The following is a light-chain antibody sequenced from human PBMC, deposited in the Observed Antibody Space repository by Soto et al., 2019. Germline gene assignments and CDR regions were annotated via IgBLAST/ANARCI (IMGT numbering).Light chain of an antibody. Sequence: AIPMAQSPSSLSASVGDRVTITCRASQGIGNDVGWYQQKPGKAPKLLLYAATTLQSGVPSRFSGTRSGTDFTLTISSLQPEDFATYYCLQDHNSPLTFGGGTKVEIK. CDR3: LQDHNSPLT. CDR1: QGIGND. J-gene: IGKJ4*01. V-gene: IGKV1-6*02. CDR2: AAT.